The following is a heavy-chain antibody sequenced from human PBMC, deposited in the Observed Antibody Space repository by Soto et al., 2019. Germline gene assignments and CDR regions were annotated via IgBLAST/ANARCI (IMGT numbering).Heavy chain of an antibody. Sequence: PSETLSLTCTVSGGSVSSGSYYWSWIRQPPGKGLEWIGYIYYSGSTNYNPSLKSRVTISVDTSKNQFSLKLSSVTAADTAVYYCARDRVVPASKRYYYYGMDVWGQGTTVTVSS. CDR2: IYYSGST. V-gene: IGHV4-61*01. D-gene: IGHD2-2*01. CDR3: ARDRVVPASKRYYYYGMDV. CDR1: GGSVSSGSYY. J-gene: IGHJ6*02.